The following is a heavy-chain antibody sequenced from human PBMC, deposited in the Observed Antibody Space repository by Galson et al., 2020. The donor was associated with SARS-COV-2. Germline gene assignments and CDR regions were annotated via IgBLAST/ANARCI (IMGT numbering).Heavy chain of an antibody. J-gene: IGHJ2*01. CDR2: IYYSGSA. V-gene: IGHV4-59*01. Sequence: SETLSLTCSVSGGSISTYYWSWIRQPPGKGLEWIAYIYYSGSANYNPSLKSRVTVSVDPSRSQISLKLNSVTAADTAVYYCVGTSAAALGWYFDLWGRGTLVTVSS. D-gene: IGHD6-13*01. CDR3: VGTSAAALGWYFDL. CDR1: GGSISTYY.